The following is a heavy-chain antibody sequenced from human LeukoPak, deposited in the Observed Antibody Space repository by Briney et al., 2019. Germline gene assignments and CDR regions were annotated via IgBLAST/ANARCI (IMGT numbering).Heavy chain of an antibody. CDR1: GDSVSSKSAA. J-gene: IGHJ4*02. CDR2: TYYRSRWYN. D-gene: IGHD6-13*01. Sequence: SQTLSLTCAISGDSVSSKSAAWNWIRQSPSRGLEWLGRTYYRSRWYNDYAVSVKSRLTINPDTSKNQLSLQLNSVTPEDTAVHYCARDPRIASAAYFDYWGQGTLVTVSS. CDR3: ARDPRIASAAYFDY. V-gene: IGHV6-1*01.